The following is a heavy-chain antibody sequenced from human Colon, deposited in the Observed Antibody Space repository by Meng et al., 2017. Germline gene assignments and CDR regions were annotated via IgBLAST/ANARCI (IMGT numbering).Heavy chain of an antibody. CDR1: GHTFTNYG. J-gene: IGHJ4*02. D-gene: IGHD1-26*01. V-gene: IGHV1-18*01. Sequence: QAQLVQSGGEVKKPGASGKVSCKASGHTFTNYGITWVRQAPGQGLEWMGWISAYNGNTNYAQTLQGRLTMTTDTSTSTAYMELRSLRSDDTAVYYCARVEVGITSGDYWGQGTLVTVSS. CDR2: ISAYNGNT. CDR3: ARVEVGITSGDY.